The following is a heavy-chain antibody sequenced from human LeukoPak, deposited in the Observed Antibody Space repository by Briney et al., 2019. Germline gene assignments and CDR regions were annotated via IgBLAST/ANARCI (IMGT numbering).Heavy chain of an antibody. CDR2: ISADSGNT. Sequence: GASVKVSCKTSGYTFFSYGITWVRQSPVQGLEWMGWISADSGNTHYGKKFQGRVTMTKDTSTSTVYMELRSLRSDDTAIYYCARDSYRSGSTVFWGQGTLVTVSS. CDR1: GYTFFSYG. CDR3: ARDSYRSGSTVF. D-gene: IGHD6-19*01. J-gene: IGHJ4*02. V-gene: IGHV1-18*04.